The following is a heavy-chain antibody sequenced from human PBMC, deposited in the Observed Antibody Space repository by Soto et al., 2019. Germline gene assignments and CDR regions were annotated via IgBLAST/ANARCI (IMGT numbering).Heavy chain of an antibody. J-gene: IGHJ5*02. CDR1: GFTFSNYA. CDR3: AKGANDGYNHWFDP. V-gene: IGHV3-23*01. Sequence: LRLSCSASGFTFSNYAMSWVRQAPGKGLEWVSTISNSGDNTYYANSVKGRFTISRDNFKNTLYLQMNSLGADDTALYYCAKGANDGYNHWFDPWGQGTLVTVSS. CDR2: ISNSGDNT. D-gene: IGHD5-12*01.